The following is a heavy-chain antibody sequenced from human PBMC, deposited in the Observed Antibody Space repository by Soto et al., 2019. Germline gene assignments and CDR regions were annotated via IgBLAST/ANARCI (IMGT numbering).Heavy chain of an antibody. CDR2: ISSSSSYT. CDR1: GFTFSDYY. Sequence: QVQLVESGGGLVKPGGSLRLSCAASGFTFSDYYMSWIRQAPGKGLEWVSYISSSSSYTNYADSVKGRFTISRDNAKNSLYLQMNSLRAEDTAVYYCARDWQRVAATPAPPLDYWGQGTLVTVSS. V-gene: IGHV3-11*06. CDR3: ARDWQRVAATPAPPLDY. D-gene: IGHD2-15*01. J-gene: IGHJ4*02.